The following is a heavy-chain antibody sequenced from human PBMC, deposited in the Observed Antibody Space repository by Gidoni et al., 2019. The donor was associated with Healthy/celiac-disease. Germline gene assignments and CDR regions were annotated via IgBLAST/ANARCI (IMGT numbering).Heavy chain of an antibody. D-gene: IGHD1-26*01. CDR2: VIPSLGLA. J-gene: IGHJ5*02. CDR3: ASSGHLPPGNWFDP. Sequence: QVQLVQSGAEVKKPGSSVKVSCKASGGTFSSYAISWVRQAPGKGFEWMGSVIPSLGLADYAQKFQGRATITADKTTSTAYMGLSSLRSEDTAVYYCASSGHLPPGNWFDPWGQGTLVTVSS. V-gene: IGHV1-69*09. CDR1: GGTFSSYA.